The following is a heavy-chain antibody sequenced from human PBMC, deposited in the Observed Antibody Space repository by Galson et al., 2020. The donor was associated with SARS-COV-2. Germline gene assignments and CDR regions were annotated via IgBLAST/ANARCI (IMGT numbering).Heavy chain of an antibody. CDR1: GYSFNTYW. Sequence: GESLKISCKGSGYSFNTYWIGWVRQMPGKGLEWMGTIYPGDSDTRYSPSFQGQVTISVDKSINTAYLQWSSLKASDTAMYYCARHKYTYSDNYYYYMDVWGKGTTVTVSS. D-gene: IGHD5-18*01. CDR2: IYPGDSDT. J-gene: IGHJ6*03. V-gene: IGHV5-51*01. CDR3: ARHKYTYSDNYYYYMDV.